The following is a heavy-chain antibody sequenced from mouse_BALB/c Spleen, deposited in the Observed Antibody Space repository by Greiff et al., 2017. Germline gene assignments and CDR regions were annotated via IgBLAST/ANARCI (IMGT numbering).Heavy chain of an antibody. D-gene: IGHD3-3*01. Sequence: QVQLKESGAELARPGASVKLSCKASGYTFTSYWMQWVKQRPGQGLEWIGAIYPGDGDTRYTQKFKGKATLTADKSSSTAYMQLSSLASEDSAVYYCARRGGPGAMDYWGQGTSVTVSS. V-gene: IGHV1-87*01. CDR1: GYTFTSYW. CDR2: IYPGDGDT. CDR3: ARRGGPGAMDY. J-gene: IGHJ4*01.